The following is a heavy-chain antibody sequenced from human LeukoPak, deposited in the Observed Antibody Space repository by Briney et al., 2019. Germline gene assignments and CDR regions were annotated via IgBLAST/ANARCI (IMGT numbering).Heavy chain of an antibody. CDR3: ARDTPPGGYDAFDI. V-gene: IGHV3-30*01. D-gene: IGHD6-13*01. CDR2: ISYDGSNK. CDR1: GFTFSSYA. Sequence: GRSLRLSCAASGFTFSSYAMHWVRQAPGKGLEGVAVISYDGSNKYYADSVKGRFTISRDNSKNTLYLQMNSLRAEDTAVYYCARDTPPGGYDAFDIWGQGTMVTVSS. J-gene: IGHJ3*02.